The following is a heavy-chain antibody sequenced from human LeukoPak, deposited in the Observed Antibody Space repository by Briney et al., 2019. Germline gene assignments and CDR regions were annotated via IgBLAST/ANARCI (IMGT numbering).Heavy chain of an antibody. Sequence: SETLSLTCTVSGGSIKSNYWSWIRQPPGKGLEWIGYIYYSGSTNYNPSLKSRVTISVDTSKNQFSLKLSSVTAADTAVYYCARDKSKGGYDSWGQGTLVTVSS. CDR2: IYYSGST. CDR3: ARDKSKGGYDS. J-gene: IGHJ5*02. V-gene: IGHV4-59*01. D-gene: IGHD5-12*01. CDR1: GGSIKSNY.